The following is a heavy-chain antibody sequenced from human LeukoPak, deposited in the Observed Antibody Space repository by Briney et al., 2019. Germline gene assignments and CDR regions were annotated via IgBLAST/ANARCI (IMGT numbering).Heavy chain of an antibody. V-gene: IGHV3-23*01. CDR1: GFTFSNFV. CDR2: ITNSGGGT. D-gene: IGHD3-22*01. Sequence: GGSLRLSCAASGFTFSNFVMSWVRQAPGKGLEWVSVITNSGGGTYYADSVKGRFTISRDNSKNTLYLQMNSLRAEDTAVYYCASMYYYDSSGYYDPGYWGQGTLVTVSS. J-gene: IGHJ4*02. CDR3: ASMYYYDSSGYYDPGY.